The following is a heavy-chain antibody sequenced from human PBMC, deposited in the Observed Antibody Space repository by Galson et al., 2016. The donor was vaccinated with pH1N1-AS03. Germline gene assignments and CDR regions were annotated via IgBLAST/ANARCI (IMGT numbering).Heavy chain of an antibody. Sequence: SLRLSCAASGFTFSDYAMGWVRQAPGKGLEWLAEISGTGGSPFYADSVKGQVTISRDNSKNTVYLQMTSLRAEDTAVYYCATNALKVRVDYWGQGTLVTVSS. J-gene: IGHJ4*02. V-gene: IGHV3-23*01. CDR3: ATNALKVRVDY. CDR2: ISGTGGSP. D-gene: IGHD1-1*01. CDR1: GFTFSDYA.